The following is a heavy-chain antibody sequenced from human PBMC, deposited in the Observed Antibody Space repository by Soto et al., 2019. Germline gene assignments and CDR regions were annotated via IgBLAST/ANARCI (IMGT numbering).Heavy chain of an antibody. V-gene: IGHV1-2*04. J-gene: IGHJ4*02. Sequence: QVQLVQSGAEVKKPGASVKVSCKASGYTFTGYYMHWVRQAPGQGLEWMGWINPNSGGTNDAQKFQGWVTMNRDTSISTAYMELSRLRSDDKAVYYCAILAGERGYCSGGSCPFDYWGQGTLVTVSS. CDR3: AILAGERGYCSGGSCPFDY. CDR1: GYTFTGYY. D-gene: IGHD2-15*01. CDR2: INPNSGGT.